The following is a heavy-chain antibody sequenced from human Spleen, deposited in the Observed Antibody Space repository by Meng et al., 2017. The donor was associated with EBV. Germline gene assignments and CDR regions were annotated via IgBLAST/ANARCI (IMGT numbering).Heavy chain of an antibody. CDR1: GVSFNVSRW. CDR3: ARGDIVVFPPALGKFDL. CDR2: IYHSGIT. D-gene: IGHD2-15*01. J-gene: IGHJ2*01. Sequence: VQRQQSCPGLLKPAGSLSLPCFDFGVSFNVSRWWSWVRRSPGNGLEWIGEIYHSGITNYNPSFESRFSMSLDNSKNQFSLHLDSVTAADTALYFCARGDIVVFPPALGKFDLWGRGTLVTVSS. V-gene: IGHV4/OR15-8*02.